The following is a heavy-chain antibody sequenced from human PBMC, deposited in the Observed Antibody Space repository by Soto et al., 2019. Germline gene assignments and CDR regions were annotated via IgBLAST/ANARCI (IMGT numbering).Heavy chain of an antibody. V-gene: IGHV5-51*01. J-gene: IGHJ6*03. CDR3: ARHTGRGAIYPYYYYSMGV. CDR2: IYPGDSDT. Sequence: GESLKISCKGSGYTFSNYWIGWVRQMPEKGLEWMGIIYPGDSDTKYSPSFQGQVTISADKSINTVYLQWSSLKASGTAMYYCARHTGRGAIYPYYYYSMGVWGQVTTVTVSS. CDR1: GYTFSNYW.